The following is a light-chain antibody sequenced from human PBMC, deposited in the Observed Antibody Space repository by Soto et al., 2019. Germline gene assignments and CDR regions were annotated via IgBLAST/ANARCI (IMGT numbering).Light chain of an antibody. CDR3: QQSYSTPLI. CDR2: AAS. CDR1: QIISSY. V-gene: IGKV1-39*01. Sequence: DIPMTQSPSSLSASVGDRVTITCRASQIISSYLNWYQQKPGKAPKLLIYAASSLQSGFPSRFRCGKSGTDFTLPISSLQPEDFANYYCQQSYSTPLIFGGGTKVDIK. J-gene: IGKJ4*01.